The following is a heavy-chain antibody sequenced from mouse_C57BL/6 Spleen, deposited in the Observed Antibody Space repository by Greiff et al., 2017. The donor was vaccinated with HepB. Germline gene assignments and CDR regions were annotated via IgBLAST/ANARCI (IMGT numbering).Heavy chain of an antibody. CDR1: GFSLTSYG. Sequence: QVQLKESGPGLVAPSQSLSITCTVSGFSLTSYGVHWVRQPPGKGLEWLVVIWSDGSTTYNSALKSRLSISKDNSKSQVVLKMNSRQTDDTAMYYCARQDNYGNFPDSWGQGTTLTDAS. CDR3: ARQDNYGNFPDS. CDR2: IWSDGST. J-gene: IGHJ2*01. V-gene: IGHV2-6-1*01. D-gene: IGHD2-1*01.